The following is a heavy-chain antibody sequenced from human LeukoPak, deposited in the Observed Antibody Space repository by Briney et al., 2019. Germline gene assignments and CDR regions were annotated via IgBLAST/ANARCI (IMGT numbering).Heavy chain of an antibody. Sequence: ASVTVSCMASGYTFTSYDINWVRQATGQGREWLGWMDPNSGNTGYPQKFQGRVSITRDTSISTAYMEVSSLRSEDTAVYYCARVGLGAVYSGTYYADSWGQGTLVTVSS. CDR3: ARVGLGAVYSGTYYADS. J-gene: IGHJ4*02. V-gene: IGHV1-8*01. D-gene: IGHD1-26*01. CDR2: MDPNSGNT. CDR1: GYTFTSYD.